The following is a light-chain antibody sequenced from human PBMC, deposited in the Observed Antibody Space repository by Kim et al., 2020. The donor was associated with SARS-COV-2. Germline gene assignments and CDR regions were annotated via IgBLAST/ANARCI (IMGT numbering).Light chain of an antibody. V-gene: IGLV6-57*03. CDR1: SGSIDDNY. J-gene: IGLJ2*01. CDR2: EDD. Sequence: GKTVTIYCTRSSGSIDDNYVQWYQQRPGGVPTTVIYEDDQRLSGVSDRFSGSIDNSSNSASLTISGLRTEDEADYYCQSYNRDNVIFGGGTQLTVL. CDR3: QSYNRDNVI.